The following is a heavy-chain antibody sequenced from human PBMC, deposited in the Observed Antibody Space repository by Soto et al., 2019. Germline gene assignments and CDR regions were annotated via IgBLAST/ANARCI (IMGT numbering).Heavy chain of an antibody. D-gene: IGHD6-25*01. V-gene: IGHV3-7*01. Sequence: DVQLVESGGGLVQPGGSLRLSCAASGFTFSSYWMSWVRQAPGKGLEWVANIKQDGSEEYYVDSVNGRFTISRDNAKNLLYVQMNSLRAEDTAVYYCAREKRANGYFDYWGQGTLVTVSS. CDR2: IKQDGSEE. CDR1: GFTFSSYW. CDR3: AREKRANGYFDY. J-gene: IGHJ4*02.